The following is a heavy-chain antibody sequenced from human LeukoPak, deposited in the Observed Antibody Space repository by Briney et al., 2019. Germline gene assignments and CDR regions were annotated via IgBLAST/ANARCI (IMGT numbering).Heavy chain of an antibody. J-gene: IGHJ4*02. CDR2: ISAYNGNT. Sequence: ASVKVSCKASGYTFTSYGISWVRQAPGQGLEWMGWISAYNGNTNYAQKLHGRVTMTTDTSTSTAYMELRSLRSDDTAVYYCARDDYDILTGSLYYFDYWGQGTLVTVSS. CDR1: GYTFTSYG. V-gene: IGHV1-18*01. CDR3: ARDDYDILTGSLYYFDY. D-gene: IGHD3-9*01.